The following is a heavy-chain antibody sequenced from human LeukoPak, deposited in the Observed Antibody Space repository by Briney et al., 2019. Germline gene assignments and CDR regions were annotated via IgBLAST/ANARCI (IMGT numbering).Heavy chain of an antibody. V-gene: IGHV1-2*02. CDR1: GYTFTDYY. Sequence: ASVKVSCKASGYTFTDYYMLWVRQAPGQGLDWVGWINPTSGATNYAQKFQGRVTMTRDTSNNTSYMELSRLRSDDTAVYYCAREFRTTTWSFDAFDLWGQGTMVTVSS. CDR3: AREFRTTTWSFDAFDL. J-gene: IGHJ3*01. D-gene: IGHD1/OR15-1a*01. CDR2: INPTSGAT.